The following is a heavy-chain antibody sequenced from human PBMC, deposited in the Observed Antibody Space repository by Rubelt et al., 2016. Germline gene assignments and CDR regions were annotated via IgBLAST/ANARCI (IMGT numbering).Heavy chain of an antibody. V-gene: IGHV1-18*01. CDR3: ASDADYYDSSGYYPY. Sequence: QIQLVQSGPEVEKPGASVKVSCKASGYTFISYGISWIRQAPGQGLEWMGWISAYDGHTNYAQKRQGRVTMTTDTSTSTAYMELRSLRSDDTAVYYCASDADYYDSSGYYPYWGQGTLVTVSS. D-gene: IGHD3-22*01. CDR1: GYTFISYG. J-gene: IGHJ4*02. CDR2: ISAYDGHT.